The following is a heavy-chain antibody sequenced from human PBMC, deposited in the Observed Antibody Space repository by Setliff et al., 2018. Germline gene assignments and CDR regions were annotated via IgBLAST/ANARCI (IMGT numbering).Heavy chain of an antibody. J-gene: IGHJ4*02. Sequence: ASVKVSCKASGYSFTNYAIHWMRQAPGQRLEWMGWISAGNGNTKYSQKFQARVTMTSDTSASTAYMDLSSLTSEDTAVYYCARDDYYDSSGYHAPYYFDYWGQGTLVTVSS. CDR1: GYSFTNYA. V-gene: IGHV1-3*01. CDR3: ARDDYYDSSGYHAPYYFDY. CDR2: ISAGNGNT. D-gene: IGHD3-22*01.